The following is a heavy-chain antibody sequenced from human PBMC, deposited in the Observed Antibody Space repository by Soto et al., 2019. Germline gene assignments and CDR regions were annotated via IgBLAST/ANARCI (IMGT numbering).Heavy chain of an antibody. D-gene: IGHD3-22*01. CDR2: IIPIFGTA. CDR3: ARVSGDSSGYYLFDY. V-gene: IGHV1-69*13. CDR1: GGTFSSYA. Sequence: ASVKVSCKASGGTFSSYAISWVRQAPGQGFEWMGGIIPIFGTANYAQKFQGRVTITADESTSTAYMELSSLRSEDTAVYYCARVSGDSSGYYLFDYWGQGTLVTVSS. J-gene: IGHJ4*02.